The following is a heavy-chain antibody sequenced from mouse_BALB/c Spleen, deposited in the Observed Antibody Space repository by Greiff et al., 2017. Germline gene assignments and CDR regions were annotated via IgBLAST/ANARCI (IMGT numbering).Heavy chain of an antibody. V-gene: IGHV5-6*01. CDR2: ISSGGSYT. J-gene: IGHJ1*01. CDR1: GFTFSSYG. Sequence: VQLKESGGDLVKPGGSLKLSCAASGFTFSSYGLSWVRQTPDKRLEWVATISSGGSYTYYPDSVKGRFTISRDNAKNTLYLQMSSLKSEDTAMYYCARHYYGYDWYFDVWGAGTTVTVSS. D-gene: IGHD1-2*01. CDR3: ARHYYGYDWYFDV.